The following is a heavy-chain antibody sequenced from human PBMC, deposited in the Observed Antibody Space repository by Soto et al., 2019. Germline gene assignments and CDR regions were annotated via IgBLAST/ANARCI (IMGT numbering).Heavy chain of an antibody. D-gene: IGHD3-22*01. Sequence: PSETLSLTCNVSGGSIENYYWSWIRQAPGKGLEWIGYVYHNGRTSYNPSLKSRVSISVDRSKNQFSLNLSSVTAADTAVYYCARSAYDDSGFYSSYWYFDLWGRGTLVTVSS. CDR2: VYHNGRT. CDR3: ARSAYDDSGFYSSYWYFDL. V-gene: IGHV4-59*01. CDR1: GGSIENYY. J-gene: IGHJ2*01.